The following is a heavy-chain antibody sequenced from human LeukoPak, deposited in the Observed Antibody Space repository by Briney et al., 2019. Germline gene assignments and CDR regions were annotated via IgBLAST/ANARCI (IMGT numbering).Heavy chain of an antibody. CDR1: GGSISSSSYY. J-gene: IGHJ3*02. Sequence: SETLSLTCTVSGGSISSSSYYWGWIRQPRGKGLEWIGSIYHSGSTYYNPSLRSRVTISVDTSKNQFSLKLSSVTAADTAVYYCARIGYYYDSTGYSHDAFDIWGQGTMVTVSS. D-gene: IGHD3-22*01. CDR2: IYHSGST. V-gene: IGHV4-39*07. CDR3: ARIGYYYDSTGYSHDAFDI.